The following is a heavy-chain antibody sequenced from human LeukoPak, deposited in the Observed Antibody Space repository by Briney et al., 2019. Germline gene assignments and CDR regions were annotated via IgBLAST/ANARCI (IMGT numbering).Heavy chain of an antibody. J-gene: IGHJ6*03. D-gene: IGHD2-15*01. Sequence: SETLSLTCAVYGGSFSGYYWSWIRQPPGKGLEWTGEINHSGSTNYNPSLKSRVTISVDTSKNQFSLKLSSVTAADTAVYYCARGRRIVVVLGATRTHRDYYMDVWGKGTTVTVSS. CDR3: ARGRRIVVVLGATRTHRDYYMDV. V-gene: IGHV4-34*01. CDR1: GGSFSGYY. CDR2: INHSGST.